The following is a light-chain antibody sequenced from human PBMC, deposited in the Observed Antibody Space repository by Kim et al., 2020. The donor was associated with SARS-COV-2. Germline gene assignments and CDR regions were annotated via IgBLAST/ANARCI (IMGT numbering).Light chain of an antibody. V-gene: IGKV3-15*01. CDR3: HQYDNWPPLT. Sequence: VSPGERATLSCRASQSVSSNLAWYQHKPGQAPRLLISGASTRATGIPARFSGSGSGTEFTLIISSLQSEDYATYYCHQYDNWPPLTFGGGTKLEI. CDR1: QSVSSN. J-gene: IGKJ4*01. CDR2: GAS.